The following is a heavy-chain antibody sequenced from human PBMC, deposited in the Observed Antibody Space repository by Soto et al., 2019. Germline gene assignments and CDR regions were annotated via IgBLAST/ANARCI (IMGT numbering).Heavy chain of an antibody. Sequence: QVQLVQSGAEVKKPGSSVKVSCKASGGTFSSYAISWVRQAPGQGLEWMGGLIPIFGTANYAQKFQGRVTITADKSTSTAYMELSSLRSEDTAVYYCARSRYCSSTSCYTRWYFDLWGRGTLVTVSS. J-gene: IGHJ2*01. CDR2: LIPIFGTA. D-gene: IGHD2-2*02. CDR1: GGTFSSYA. CDR3: ARSRYCSSTSCYTRWYFDL. V-gene: IGHV1-69*06.